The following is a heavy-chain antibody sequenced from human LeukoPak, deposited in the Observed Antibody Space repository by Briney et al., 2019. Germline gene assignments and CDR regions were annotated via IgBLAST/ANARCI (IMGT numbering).Heavy chain of an antibody. V-gene: IGHV3-33*08. CDR1: AFTFSTHG. J-gene: IGHJ4*02. CDR3: ASHSGNYPRGYFDY. D-gene: IGHD1-26*01. Sequence: GRSLRLSCAASAFTFSTHGMHWVRQAPGNGLEWVAVIWYDGSHKYYADSVKGRFTISKDNSKNMLYLQMSSLRAEDTAVYYCASHSGNYPRGYFDYWGQGTLVIVSA. CDR2: IWYDGSHK.